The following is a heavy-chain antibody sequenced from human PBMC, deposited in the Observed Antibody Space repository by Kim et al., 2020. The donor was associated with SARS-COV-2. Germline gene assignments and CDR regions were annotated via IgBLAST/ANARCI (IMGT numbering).Heavy chain of an antibody. Sequence: GRSLRLSCAASGFTFSSYGMHWVRQAPGKGLEWVAVIWYDGSNKYYADSVKGRFTISRDNSKNTLYLQMNSLRAEDTAVYYCAATIAVAGTGWFDPWGQGTLVTVSS. J-gene: IGHJ5*02. CDR3: AATIAVAGTGWFDP. CDR1: GFTFSSYG. V-gene: IGHV3-33*01. CDR2: IWYDGSNK. D-gene: IGHD6-19*01.